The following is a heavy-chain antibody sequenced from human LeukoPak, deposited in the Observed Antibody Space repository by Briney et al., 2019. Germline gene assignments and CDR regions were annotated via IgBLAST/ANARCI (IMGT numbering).Heavy chain of an antibody. V-gene: IGHV4-59*01. CDR1: GGSISSYY. CDR3: ARDTELGGNYYYYYGMDV. Sequence: PSETLFLTCTVSGGSISSYYWSWIRQPPGKGLEWIGYIYYSGSTNYNPSLKSRVTISVDTSKNQFSLKLSSVTAADTAVYYCARDTELGGNYYYYYGMDVWGQGTTVTVSS. J-gene: IGHJ6*02. CDR2: IYYSGST. D-gene: IGHD3-10*01.